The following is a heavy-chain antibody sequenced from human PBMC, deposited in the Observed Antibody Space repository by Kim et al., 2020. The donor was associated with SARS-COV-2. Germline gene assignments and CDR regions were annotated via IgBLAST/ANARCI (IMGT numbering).Heavy chain of an antibody. Sequence: SVKVSCKASGGTFSSYAISWVRQAPGQGLEWMGGIIPIFGTANYAQKFQGRVTITADESTSTAYMELSSLRSEDTAVYYCARGDYGDYEMHGYYFDYWGQGTLVTVSS. CDR2: IIPIFGTA. V-gene: IGHV1-69*13. D-gene: IGHD4-17*01. CDR1: GGTFSSYA. J-gene: IGHJ4*02. CDR3: ARGDYGDYEMHGYYFDY.